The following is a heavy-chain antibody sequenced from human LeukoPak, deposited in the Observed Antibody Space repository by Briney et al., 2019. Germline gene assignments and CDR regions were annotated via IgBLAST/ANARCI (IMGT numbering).Heavy chain of an antibody. J-gene: IGHJ2*01. CDR1: RFTFSSYA. CDR2: ISGSGSST. Sequence: PGGSLRLSCAASRFTFSSYAMSWVRQAPGKGLEWVSAISGSGSSTYYADSVKGRFTISRDNAKNTLYLQMNSLRAEDTAVHYCARGRKDWYVDLWGRGTLVTVSS. V-gene: IGHV3-23*01. CDR3: ARGRKDWYVDL. D-gene: IGHD1-14*01.